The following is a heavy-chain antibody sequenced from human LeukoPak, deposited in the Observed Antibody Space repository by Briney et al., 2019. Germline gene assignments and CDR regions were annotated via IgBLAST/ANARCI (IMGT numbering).Heavy chain of an antibody. D-gene: IGHD3-22*01. J-gene: IGHJ5*02. V-gene: IGHV1-46*01. Sequence: ASVKVSCKASGYTFTRYYMHWLRQAPGQGLEWMGIISPSGDTTSCAQKFQGRVTMTRDTSTRTVYLDLSSLRSEDTAVYYCARGRDYYAITGYHNWFDAWGQGTLVTVSS. CDR1: GYTFTRYY. CDR2: ISPSGDTT. CDR3: ARGRDYYAITGYHNWFDA.